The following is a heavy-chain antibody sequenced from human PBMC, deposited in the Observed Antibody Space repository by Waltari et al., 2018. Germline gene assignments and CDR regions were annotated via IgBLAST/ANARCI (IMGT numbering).Heavy chain of an antibody. J-gene: IGHJ4*02. Sequence: EVQLVQSGAEVKKPGESLKISCKGSGYSFTSYWIGWVRQMPGKGLEWMGMIYPGHSDTIYSPSFQGKVTISADKSISTAYLQWSSLKAADTAMYYCARRYCSGGSCYSVDYWGQGTLVTVSS. CDR1: GYSFTSYW. CDR3: ARRYCSGGSCYSVDY. V-gene: IGHV5-51*01. CDR2: IYPGHSDT. D-gene: IGHD2-15*01.